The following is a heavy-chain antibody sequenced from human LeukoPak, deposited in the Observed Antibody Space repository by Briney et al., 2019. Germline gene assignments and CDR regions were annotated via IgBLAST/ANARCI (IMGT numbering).Heavy chain of an antibody. V-gene: IGHV4-59*13. D-gene: IGHD4-23*01. CDR2: IYYNGRT. J-gene: IGHJ4*02. CDR3: ARSWQEVGTFDY. Sequence: SETLSLTCTVSGGSISNYYWTWIRHPPGKRLEWIGYIYYNGRTNYNPSLKRRVTMSVDTSKNQFSLNLGSVTAADTAVYYCARSWQEVGTFDYWGQGTLVTVSS. CDR1: GGSISNYY.